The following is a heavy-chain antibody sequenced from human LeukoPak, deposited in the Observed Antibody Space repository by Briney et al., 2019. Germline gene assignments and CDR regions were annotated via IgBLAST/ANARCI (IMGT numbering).Heavy chain of an antibody. D-gene: IGHD1-26*01. Sequence: ASVKVSCKSSGYAFTTYYMHWVRQAPGQGLEWMGIINPSGGSPTYAQKFQGRVTMTRDTSTNTIYMELSSLRSEDTAVYYCARDSGSHSFGYWGQGTLVTVSS. CDR3: ARDSGSHSFGY. CDR2: INPSGGSP. V-gene: IGHV1-46*01. CDR1: GYAFTTYY. J-gene: IGHJ4*02.